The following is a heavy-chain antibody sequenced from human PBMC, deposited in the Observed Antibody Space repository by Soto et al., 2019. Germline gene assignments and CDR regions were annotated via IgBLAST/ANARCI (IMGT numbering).Heavy chain of an antibody. CDR3: ARGGRWAADY. CDR1: GFSFSTYW. V-gene: IGHV3-7*03. CDR2: INEDGGAK. J-gene: IGHJ4*02. D-gene: IGHD2-15*01. Sequence: EVQVVESGGGLVQPGGSLRLSCTASGFSFSTYWLSWLRQAPGKGLEWVAWINEDGGAKYYVDPVKGRFTVSRDNTKNSLYLQMNSLSADDTAVYYCARGGRWAADYWGQGTPVTVSS.